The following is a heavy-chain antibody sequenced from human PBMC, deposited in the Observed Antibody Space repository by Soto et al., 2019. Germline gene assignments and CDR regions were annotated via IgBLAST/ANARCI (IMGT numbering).Heavy chain of an antibody. V-gene: IGHV4-4*02. Sequence: QVQLQESGPGLVKPSGTLSLTCAVSGGSISSSNWWSWVRQPPGKGLEWIGEIYHSGSTNYNPSLKRRVTISVDKSKNQFSLKLSSVTAADTAVYYCARVGDGYRQSEWYFDLWGRGTLVTVSS. CDR3: ARVGDGYRQSEWYFDL. J-gene: IGHJ2*01. CDR2: IYHSGST. D-gene: IGHD5-12*01. CDR1: GGSISSSNW.